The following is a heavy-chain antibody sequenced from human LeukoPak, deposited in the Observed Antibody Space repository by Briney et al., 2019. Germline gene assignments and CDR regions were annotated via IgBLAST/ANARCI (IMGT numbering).Heavy chain of an antibody. Sequence: GASVKVSCKVSGYTLTELSMHWVRQAPGKGLEWMGGFDPEDGETIYAQKFQGRVAMTEDTSTDTAYMELSSLRSEDTAVYYCATLTSGYLPVDYWGQGTLVTVSS. J-gene: IGHJ4*02. CDR3: ATLTSGYLPVDY. V-gene: IGHV1-24*01. D-gene: IGHD3-22*01. CDR2: FDPEDGET. CDR1: GYTLTELS.